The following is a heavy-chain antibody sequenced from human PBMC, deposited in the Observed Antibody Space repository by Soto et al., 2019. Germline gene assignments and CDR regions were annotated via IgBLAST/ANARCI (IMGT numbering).Heavy chain of an antibody. D-gene: IGHD5-12*01. Sequence: GASVKVSCKASGYTFTSYDINWVRQATGQGLEWMGWMNPNSGNTGYAQKFQGRVTMTRNTSISTAYMELSSLRSEDTAVYYCARASQRGYSGYEIIYYYYYMDVWGKGTTVTVSS. V-gene: IGHV1-8*01. CDR3: ARASQRGYSGYEIIYYYYYMDV. CDR1: GYTFTSYD. J-gene: IGHJ6*03. CDR2: MNPNSGNT.